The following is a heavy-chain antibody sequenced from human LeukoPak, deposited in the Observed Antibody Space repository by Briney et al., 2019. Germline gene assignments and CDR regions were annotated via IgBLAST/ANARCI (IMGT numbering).Heavy chain of an antibody. CDR1: GYTFTSYG. J-gene: IGHJ5*02. CDR2: ISAYNGNT. Sequence: ASVKVSCKASGYTFTSYGISWVRRAPGQGLEWMGWISAYNGNTNYAQKFHERLTMTTDTSTTTAYMELRSLRSDDTAVYYCATSFAGSFQLPAASWFDPWGQGTPITVSS. V-gene: IGHV1-18*01. D-gene: IGHD2-2*01. CDR3: ATSFAGSFQLPAASWFDP.